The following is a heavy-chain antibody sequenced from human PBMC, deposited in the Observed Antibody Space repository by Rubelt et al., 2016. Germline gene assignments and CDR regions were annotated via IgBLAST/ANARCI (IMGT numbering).Heavy chain of an antibody. CDR1: GYTLTELS. D-gene: IGHD4-17*01. CDR2: FAPEDGET. Sequence: QVQLVQSGAEVKKPGASVKVSCKVSGYTLTELSMHWVRQDPGKGLEWMGGFAPEDGETIYAPKFQGRVTRTEETSTATAYMELSSLGSEDTAVYYCAIRQPDYGDLDFDYWGQGTLVTVSS. V-gene: IGHV1-24*01. CDR3: AIRQPDYGDLDFDY. J-gene: IGHJ4*02.